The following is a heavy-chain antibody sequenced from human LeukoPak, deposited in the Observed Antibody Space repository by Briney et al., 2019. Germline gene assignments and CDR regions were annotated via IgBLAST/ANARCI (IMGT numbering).Heavy chain of an antibody. CDR1: GYSISSGYY. V-gene: IGHV4-38-2*02. CDR3: ARGGYYGSGNDFRFDP. CDR2: IYHSGST. J-gene: IGHJ5*02. Sequence: PSETLSLTCTVSGYSISSGYYWGWTRQPPGKGLEWIGSIYHSGSTYYNPSLKSRVTISVDTSKNQFSLKLSSVTAADTAIYYCARGGYYGSGNDFRFDPWGQGTLVTVSS. D-gene: IGHD3-10*01.